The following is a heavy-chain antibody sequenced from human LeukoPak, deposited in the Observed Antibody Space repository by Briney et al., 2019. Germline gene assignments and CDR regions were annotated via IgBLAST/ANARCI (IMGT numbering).Heavy chain of an antibody. CDR2: IYYSGST. D-gene: IGHD2-21*01. CDR3: ARILAYCGGDCSFFDY. J-gene: IGHJ4*02. V-gene: IGHV4-59*01. CDR1: GGSISSYY. Sequence: SENLSLTCTVSGGSISSYYWSWIRQPPGRGLEWIGYIYYSGSTNYNPSLKSRVTISVDTSKNQFSLKLSSVTAADTAVYYCARILAYCGGDCSFFDYWRTGTLVTVSS.